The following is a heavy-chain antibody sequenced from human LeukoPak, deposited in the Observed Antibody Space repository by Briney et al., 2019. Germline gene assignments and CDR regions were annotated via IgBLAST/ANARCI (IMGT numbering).Heavy chain of an antibody. D-gene: IGHD3-9*01. Sequence: GASVKVSCKASGGNFNNFPISWVRQAPGQGLEWMGRIMPILNRTTYAQKFQDRVTITADKSTATAYMEMSSLTFDDTAVYYCARRKPPLTGSTGYDWFDPWGQGTLVTVSS. CDR1: GGNFNNFP. V-gene: IGHV1-69*02. CDR3: ARRKPPLTGSTGYDWFDP. CDR2: IMPILNRT. J-gene: IGHJ5*02.